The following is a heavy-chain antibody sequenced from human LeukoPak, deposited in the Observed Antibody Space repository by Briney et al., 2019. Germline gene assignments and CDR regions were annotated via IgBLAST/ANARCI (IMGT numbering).Heavy chain of an antibody. J-gene: IGHJ3*02. CDR1: GGSISSYY. V-gene: IGHV4-59*01. CDR3: ASCSGSYRSRQNDAFDI. D-gene: IGHD1-26*01. Sequence: SETLSLTCTVSGGSISSYYWSWIRQPPGKGLEWIGYIYYSGSTNYNPSLKSRVTISVDTSKNQFSLKLSSVTAADTAVYYCASCSGSYRSRQNDAFDIWGQGTMVTVSS. CDR2: IYYSGST.